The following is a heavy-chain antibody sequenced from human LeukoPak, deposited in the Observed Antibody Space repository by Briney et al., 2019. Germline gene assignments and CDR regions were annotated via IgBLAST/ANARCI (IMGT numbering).Heavy chain of an antibody. D-gene: IGHD2-21*02. V-gene: IGHV4-4*07. J-gene: IGHJ4*02. CDR1: GGSTNGNY. CDR2: INTSGTT. CDR3: ARGRNCGGDCYYFAY. Sequence: PSETLSLTSSVSGGSTNGNYWSWCRQPAGKGLEWCGRINTSGTTNYTPTLKSRVTMAVDTSKNQFSLKLSSVTAADTAVYYCARGRNCGGDCYYFAYWGQGTLVTVSS.